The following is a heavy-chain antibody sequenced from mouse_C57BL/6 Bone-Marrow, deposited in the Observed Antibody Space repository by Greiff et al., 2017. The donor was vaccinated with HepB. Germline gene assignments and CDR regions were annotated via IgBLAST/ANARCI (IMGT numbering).Heavy chain of an antibody. J-gene: IGHJ3*01. CDR2: IDPANGNT. CDR1: GFNIKNTY. Sequence: VQLKESVAELVRPGASVKLSCTASGFNIKNTYMHWVKQRPEQGLEWIGRIDPANGNTKYAPKFQGKATITADTSSNTAYLQLSSLTSEDTAIYYCARGGSAGPSWFAYWGQGTLVTVSA. D-gene: IGHD3-2*02. CDR3: ARGGSAGPSWFAY. V-gene: IGHV14-3*01.